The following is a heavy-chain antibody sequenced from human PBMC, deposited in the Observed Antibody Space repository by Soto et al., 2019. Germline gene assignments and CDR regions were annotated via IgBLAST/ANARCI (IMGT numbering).Heavy chain of an antibody. CDR3: ARFSTTWRIWQWLVLVSFFDY. D-gene: IGHD6-19*01. CDR1: RFTFDDYG. V-gene: IGHV3-20*01. Sequence: EVQLVKSGGGVVRPGGSLRLSCVASRFTFDDYGMSWVRQTPGKGLEWVSGINWNGGSTGYADSVKGRFTISRDTAKNSLYLQMNSLRAEDTALYHCARFSTTWRIWQWLVLVSFFDYWGQGTLVTVSS. CDR2: INWNGGST. J-gene: IGHJ4*02.